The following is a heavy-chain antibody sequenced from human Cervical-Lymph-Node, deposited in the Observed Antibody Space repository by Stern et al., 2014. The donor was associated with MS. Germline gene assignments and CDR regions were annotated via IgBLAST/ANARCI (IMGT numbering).Heavy chain of an antibody. D-gene: IGHD2-21*02. Sequence: QVQLQESRPGLVKPSETLSLTCSVSGASVNSADHYWTWIRQPPGKGLEWIGYIHHSGRNHHNPSLGGRVTMSLDTSKNQFSLKLTSVTAADTAVYFCGRAKYGDLDYWGQGTLVTVSS. CDR2: IHHSGRN. CDR3: GRAKYGDLDY. V-gene: IGHV4-61*08. CDR1: GASVNSADHY. J-gene: IGHJ4*02.